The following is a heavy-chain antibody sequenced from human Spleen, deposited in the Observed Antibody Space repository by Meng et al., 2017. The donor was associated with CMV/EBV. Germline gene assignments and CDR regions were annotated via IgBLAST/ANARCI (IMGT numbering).Heavy chain of an antibody. V-gene: IGHV1-2*02. Sequence: ASVKVSCKASGYTFAGYYMHWVRQAPGQGLAWMGWINPNTGDTNYTQKFQDRVTMTRDTSISTAYMEISSLRSDDTAVYYCARVRNVIMDVWGQGTTVTVSS. CDR1: GYTFAGYY. CDR2: INPNTGDT. CDR3: ARVRNVIMDV. D-gene: IGHD2/OR15-2a*01. J-gene: IGHJ6*02.